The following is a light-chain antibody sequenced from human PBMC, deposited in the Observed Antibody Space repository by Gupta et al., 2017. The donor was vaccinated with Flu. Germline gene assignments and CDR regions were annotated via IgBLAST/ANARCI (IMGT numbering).Light chain of an antibody. CDR3: HQYVNWPPGFT. Sequence: GRATLSCRTSRSFSTNIAWYQQKPGQAPRLLIYGASTRATGIPDRFSGSGSGTDFTLTISSLQSEDFGVYYCHQYVNWPPGFTFGQGTTLEV. CDR2: GAS. J-gene: IGKJ2*01. CDR1: RSFSTN. V-gene: IGKV3-15*01.